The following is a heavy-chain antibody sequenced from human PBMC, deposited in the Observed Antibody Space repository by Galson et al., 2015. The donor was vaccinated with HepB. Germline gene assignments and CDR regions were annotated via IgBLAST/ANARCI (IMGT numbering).Heavy chain of an antibody. CDR2: INTNTGNP. Sequence: SVKVSCKASGYTFTSYAINWVRQAPGQGLEWMGWINTNTGNPTYAQGFTGRFVFSLDTSVSTAYLQISSLKAEDTAVYYCARDKREWELGRWFDPWGQGTLVTVSS. J-gene: IGHJ5*02. D-gene: IGHD1-26*01. CDR3: ARDKREWELGRWFDP. V-gene: IGHV7-4-1*02. CDR1: GYTFTSYA.